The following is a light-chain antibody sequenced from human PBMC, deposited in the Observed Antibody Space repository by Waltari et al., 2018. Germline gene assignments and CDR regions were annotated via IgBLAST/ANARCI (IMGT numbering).Light chain of an antibody. V-gene: IGKV4-1*01. CDR2: WAS. CDR1: QSLLYSSVNKNC. Sequence: DIVLTQSPDSLAVSLGERATINCKSSQSLLYSSVNKNCLAWYQQKAGQPPKLLIYWASTREPGVPDQFSGSGSGTDFTLTISSLQAEDVAVYYCQQYLSAPFTFGQGTRLEIK. CDR3: QQYLSAPFT. J-gene: IGKJ5*01.